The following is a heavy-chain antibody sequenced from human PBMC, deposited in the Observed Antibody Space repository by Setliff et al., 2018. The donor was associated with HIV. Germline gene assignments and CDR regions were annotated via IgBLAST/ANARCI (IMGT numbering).Heavy chain of an antibody. D-gene: IGHD3-10*01. V-gene: IGHV4-4*02. CDR2: IYHSGST. CDR3: ARHGLLWFGAGHNWFDP. Sequence: SETLSLTCAVSGGSISSSNWWSWVRQPPGKGLEWIGEIYHSGSTYYNPSLKSRVTISVDTSKNQFSLKLSSVTAADAAVYYCARHGLLWFGAGHNWFDPWGQGTLVTVSS. CDR1: GGSISSSNW. J-gene: IGHJ5*02.